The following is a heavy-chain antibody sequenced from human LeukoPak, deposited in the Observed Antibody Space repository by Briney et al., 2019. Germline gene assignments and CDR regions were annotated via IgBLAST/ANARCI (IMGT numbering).Heavy chain of an antibody. J-gene: IGHJ6*02. CDR2: MSGSGTST. Sequence: GGSLRLSCVASGFTFNNYAMSWVRQTPGRGLEWVSAMSGSGTSTYYVDSVKGRFTISRDNSKNTLYLQMGSLRAEDMAVYYCARSNVVVPAAMGKYGMDVWGQGTTVTVSS. CDR1: GFTFNNYA. D-gene: IGHD2-2*01. V-gene: IGHV3-23*01. CDR3: ARSNVVVPAAMGKYGMDV.